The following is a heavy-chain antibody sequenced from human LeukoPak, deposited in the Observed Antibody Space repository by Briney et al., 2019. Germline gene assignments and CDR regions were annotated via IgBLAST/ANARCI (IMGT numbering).Heavy chain of an antibody. D-gene: IGHD6-25*01. Sequence: ASVNVSFKASGYTFTGYYIHWVRQAPGQGLEWMGWINPNSGGTSYARRFQGRVTMTRDTSISTAYMELSSLRSDDTAVYYCARPGYTSGWIRGDFGHWGLGTLVTVSS. CDR1: GYTFTGYY. CDR3: ARPGYTSGWIRGDFGH. V-gene: IGHV1-2*02. J-gene: IGHJ4*02. CDR2: INPNSGGT.